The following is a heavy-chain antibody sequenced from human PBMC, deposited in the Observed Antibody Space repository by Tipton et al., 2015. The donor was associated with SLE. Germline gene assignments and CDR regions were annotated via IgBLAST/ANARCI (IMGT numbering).Heavy chain of an antibody. J-gene: IGHJ6*04. V-gene: IGHV3-33*01. CDR1: GFSFSDYG. D-gene: IGHD2-2*01. CDR3: ARGYCSSPNCYEYYYSLDV. CDR2: ILYDGSNQ. Sequence: SLRLSCAASGFSFSDYGINWVRQAPGKGLEWVAVILYDGSNQYYADSVKGRFTISRDNANNSLYLQMKSLRAEDTALYYCARGYCSSPNCYEYYYSLDVWGKGTTITVSS.